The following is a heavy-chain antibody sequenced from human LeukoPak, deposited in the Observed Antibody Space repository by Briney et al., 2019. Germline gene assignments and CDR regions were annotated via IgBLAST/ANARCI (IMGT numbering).Heavy chain of an antibody. CDR1: GGSISSYY. Sequence: SETLSLTCTVSGGSISSYYWSWIRQPPGKGLEWIGYIYYSGSTNYNPSLKSRVTISVDTSKNQFSLKLNSVTAADTAVYYCARAGQGYCTRASCFLSLDYWGQGTLVTVSS. J-gene: IGHJ4*02. V-gene: IGHV4-59*12. D-gene: IGHD2-2*01. CDR3: ARAGQGYCTRASCFLSLDY. CDR2: IYYSGST.